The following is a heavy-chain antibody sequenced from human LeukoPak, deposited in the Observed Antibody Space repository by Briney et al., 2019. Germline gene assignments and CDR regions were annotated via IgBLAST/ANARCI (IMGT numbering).Heavy chain of an antibody. D-gene: IGHD5-24*01. CDR3: ARGAPISESGYFDF. CDR2: IDHRGDT. CDR1: GGSFSRYY. V-gene: IGHV4-34*01. J-gene: IGHJ4*03. Sequence: SETLSLTCAVYGGSFSRYYWSWIRQSPGKGLEWIAEIDHRGDTNYNPSVKSRVTISVDTSKNQFSLKVRSLSAADTAVYYCARGAPISESGYFDFWGQGTVLTVSS.